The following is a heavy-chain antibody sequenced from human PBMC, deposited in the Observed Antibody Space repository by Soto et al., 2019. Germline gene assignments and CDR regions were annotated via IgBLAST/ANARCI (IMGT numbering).Heavy chain of an antibody. D-gene: IGHD3-3*02. CDR3: ARGIFGVIATFDY. V-gene: IGHV3-53*01. CDR1: GFTVSSNY. Sequence: GGSLRLSCAVAGFTVSSNYMSWIRQAPGKGLEWVSVIYSGGSTYYAESVKGRFTISRDNSKNALYLQMNSLRAEDTAVYYCARGIFGVIATFDYWGQGTQVTVSS. CDR2: IYSGGST. J-gene: IGHJ4*02.